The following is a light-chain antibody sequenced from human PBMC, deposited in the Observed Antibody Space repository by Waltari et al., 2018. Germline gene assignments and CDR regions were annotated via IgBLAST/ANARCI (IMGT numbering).Light chain of an antibody. V-gene: IGLV10-54*04. CDR1: RKNLGDEG. CDR3: SXWDGSLNTWL. CDR2: RNT. J-gene: IGLJ3*02. Sequence: QAGLTQPPSVSTGLRQTATLTCSGNRKNLGDEGANWLQQHQGNPPKVLSYRNTHRPSGVSERFSSSRSGNTASLTISGLQPEDEADYYCSXWDGSLNTWLFGGGTKXTVL.